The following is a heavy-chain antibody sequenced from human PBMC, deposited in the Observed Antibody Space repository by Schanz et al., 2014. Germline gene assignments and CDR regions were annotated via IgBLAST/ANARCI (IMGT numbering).Heavy chain of an antibody. V-gene: IGHV3-7*01. CDR1: GFTLSSYA. CDR3: ARDTSYGMDV. CDR2: IKQHGNEK. J-gene: IGHJ6*02. Sequence: EVQLVESGGYLVQPGRSLRLSCAAYGFTLSSYAMHWVRQAPGKGLEWVANIKQHGNEKYYVDSVKGRFTISRDNAKISLYLQMNSLRVEDTAVYYCARDTSYGMDVWGQGTTVTVSS.